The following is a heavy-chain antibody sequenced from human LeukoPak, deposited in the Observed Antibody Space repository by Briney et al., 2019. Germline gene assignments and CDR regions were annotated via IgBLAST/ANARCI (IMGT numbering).Heavy chain of an antibody. CDR2: IHTSGST. V-gene: IGHV4-61*02. D-gene: IGHD2-21*01. Sequence: SETLSLTCTVSGGSISSDYWNYYWNWIRPPDGQGLEWIGRIHTSGSTNYNPSLKSRVTISVDTSKNQFSLKLSSVTAADTAVYYCASCGGCGGDWYFDLWGRGTLVTVSS. J-gene: IGHJ2*01. CDR3: ASCGGCGGDWYFDL. CDR1: GGSISSDYWNYY.